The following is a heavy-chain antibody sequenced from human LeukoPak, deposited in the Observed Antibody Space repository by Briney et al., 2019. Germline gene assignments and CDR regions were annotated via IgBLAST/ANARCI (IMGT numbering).Heavy chain of an antibody. J-gene: IGHJ4*02. D-gene: IGHD4-17*01. CDR3: ARDWDYGDYGGYFDY. CDR2: IWYDGSNK. CDR1: GFTFSSYG. V-gene: IGHV3-33*01. Sequence: GGSLRLSCAASGFTFSSYGMRWVRQAPGKGLEWVAVIWYDGSNKYYADSVKGRFTISRDNSKNTLYLQMNSLRAEDTAVYYCARDWDYGDYGGYFDYWGQGTLVTVSS.